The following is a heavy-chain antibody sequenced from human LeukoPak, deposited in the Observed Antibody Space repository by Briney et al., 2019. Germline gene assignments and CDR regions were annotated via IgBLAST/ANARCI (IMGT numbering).Heavy chain of an antibody. V-gene: IGHV1-69*04. D-gene: IGHD1-26*01. Sequence: GASVKVSCKASGGTFTSYGINWVRQAPGLGLKWMGRIIPIVGILNYAQRFQGRVTITADNSTNIAYMELSSLRSEDTAVYYCARGGSYYFYNGMDVWGQGTTVTVSS. J-gene: IGHJ6*02. CDR2: IIPIVGIL. CDR1: GGTFTSYG. CDR3: ARGGSYYFYNGMDV.